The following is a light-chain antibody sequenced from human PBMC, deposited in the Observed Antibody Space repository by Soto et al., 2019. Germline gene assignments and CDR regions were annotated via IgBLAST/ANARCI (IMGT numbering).Light chain of an antibody. CDR2: DVS. Sequence: QSVLTQPASVSGSPGQSITISCTGTSSDVGSYNYVSWYQQYPGKGPKLMIYDVSNRPSGVSNRFSGSKSGNTASLTISGLQAEDEADYYCSSYTSSNTLEFGGGTKVTVL. CDR1: SSDVGSYNY. J-gene: IGLJ2*01. V-gene: IGLV2-14*03. CDR3: SSYTSSNTLE.